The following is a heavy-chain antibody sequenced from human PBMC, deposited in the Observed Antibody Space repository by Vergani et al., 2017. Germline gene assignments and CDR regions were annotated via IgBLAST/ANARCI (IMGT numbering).Heavy chain of an antibody. J-gene: IGHJ6*03. CDR2: MYHSGST. Sequence: QVRLQESGPGLVKPSETLSLTCSVSGGSMSGYYWSWIRQPPGKELEWIGYMYHSGSTNYNPSLETRVTISGDTSKNQFSLKLNSVTAADTAVYYCARGGGGSYYPVDYYYMDVWGKGTTVTVSS. D-gene: IGHD1-26*01. V-gene: IGHV4-59*01. CDR3: ARGGGGSYYPVDYYYMDV. CDR1: GGSMSGYY.